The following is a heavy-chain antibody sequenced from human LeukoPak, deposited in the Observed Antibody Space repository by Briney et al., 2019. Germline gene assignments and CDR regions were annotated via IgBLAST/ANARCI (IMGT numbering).Heavy chain of an antibody. CDR3: AKSGLNRFDY. CDR1: EFTFSAYG. Sequence: GGSLRLSCEASEFTFSAYGMHWVRQAPGKGLEWVAFIRSDETKKFYADSVKGRFTISRDNSKNSLYLQMNSLRPADTAVYYCAKSGLNRFDYWGQGTLVTVSS. D-gene: IGHD2-15*01. CDR2: IRSDETKK. V-gene: IGHV3-30*02. J-gene: IGHJ4*02.